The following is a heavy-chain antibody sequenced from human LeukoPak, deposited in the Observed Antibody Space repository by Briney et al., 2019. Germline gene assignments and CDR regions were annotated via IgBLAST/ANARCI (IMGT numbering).Heavy chain of an antibody. CDR3: ARQSVFGFGELFPFDP. Sequence: PSETLSLTCAVYGGSLSGYYWSWIRQPPGKGLEWIGEINHSGSTNYNPSLKSRVTISVDTSKNQFSLKLSSVTAADTAVYYCARQSVFGFGELFPFDPWGQGTLVTVSS. CDR2: INHSGST. J-gene: IGHJ5*02. V-gene: IGHV4-34*01. CDR1: GGSLSGYY. D-gene: IGHD3-10*01.